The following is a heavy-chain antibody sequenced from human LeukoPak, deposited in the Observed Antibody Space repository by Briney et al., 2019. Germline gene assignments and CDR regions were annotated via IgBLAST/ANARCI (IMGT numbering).Heavy chain of an antibody. CDR1: GYTLTGYY. CDR2: INPSGSST. CDR3: ARDNSVGETAWWFDP. V-gene: IGHV1-46*01. D-gene: IGHD1-26*01. Sequence: GASVKVSCKASGYTLTGYYMHWVRQPPGQGLEWMGLINPSGSSTTYAQKFQVRVTMTRDMFTSTDYMELTSLTSDDTAVYYGARDNSVGETAWWFDPWGQGTLVTVSS. J-gene: IGHJ5*02.